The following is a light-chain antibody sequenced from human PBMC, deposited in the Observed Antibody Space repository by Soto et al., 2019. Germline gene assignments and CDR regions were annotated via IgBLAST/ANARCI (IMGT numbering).Light chain of an antibody. CDR3: QTGGTGIV. Sequence: QPVLTQSPSASASLGASVKLTCTLSSGHSSYAIAWHQQQPEKGPRYLMKLNSDGSHSKGDGIPDRFSGSSSGAERYLTISGLQSEDEADYYCQTGGTGIVFGGGTKVTVL. J-gene: IGLJ3*02. CDR1: SGHSSYA. V-gene: IGLV4-69*01. CDR2: LNSDGSH.